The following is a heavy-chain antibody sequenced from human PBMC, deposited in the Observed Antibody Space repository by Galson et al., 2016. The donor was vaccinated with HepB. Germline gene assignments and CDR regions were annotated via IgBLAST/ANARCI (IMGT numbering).Heavy chain of an antibody. CDR1: GFTFSRYG. V-gene: IGHV3-33*01. CDR3: AREAGIAAVATYYY. J-gene: IGHJ4*02. Sequence: SLRLSCAASGFTFSRYGMHWVRQAPGKGLEWVALIWSDGSNKYYADSVKGRFTISRDNSKNTAYLQMNSLRAEDRAVYYCAREAGIAAVATYYYWGTGTLVTVSS. D-gene: IGHD6-13*01. CDR2: IWSDGSNK.